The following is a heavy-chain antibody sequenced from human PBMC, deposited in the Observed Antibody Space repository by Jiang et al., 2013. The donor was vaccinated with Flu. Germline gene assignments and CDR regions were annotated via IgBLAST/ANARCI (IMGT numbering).Heavy chain of an antibody. Sequence: VKPSQDPVPHLHCRLVAPSAVVVTYWSWIRQPAGKGLEWIGRPYTSGSTNYNPSLKSRVTISIDTSKNQFSLKLSSVTAADTAVYYCARFRDGYNGNYFDYWGQGTLVTVSS. CDR2: PYTSGST. CDR1: VAPSAVVVTY. V-gene: IGHV4-61*02. D-gene: IGHD5-24*01. CDR3: ARFRDGYNGNYFDY. J-gene: IGHJ4*02.